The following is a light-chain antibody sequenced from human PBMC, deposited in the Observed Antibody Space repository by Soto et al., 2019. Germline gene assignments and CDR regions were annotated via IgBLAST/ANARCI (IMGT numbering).Light chain of an antibody. CDR3: QKYNTAPFT. CDR2: GAS. J-gene: IGKJ3*01. CDR1: QAISNY. Sequence: DIQMTQSPSSLAASVGDRVTITCRASQAISNYLAWYQQKPGEVPKVLIYGASTLQSGVPSRFSGSGSGTAFTLTISGLQPDDVATYYCQKYNTAPFTFGPGTKVEIK. V-gene: IGKV1-27*01.